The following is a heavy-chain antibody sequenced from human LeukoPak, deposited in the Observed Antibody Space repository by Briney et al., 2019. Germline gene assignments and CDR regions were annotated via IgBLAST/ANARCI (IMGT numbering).Heavy chain of an antibody. J-gene: IGHJ4*02. CDR1: GGSISSSSYY. V-gene: IGHV4-39*07. CDR2: IYYSGST. CDR3: ARAGSYGPQGFDY. Sequence: PSETLSLTCTVSGGSISSSSYYWGWIRHPPGKGLEWIGSIYYSGSTYYNPSLKSRVTISVDTSKNQFSLKLSSVTAADTAVYYCARAGSYGPQGFDYWGQGTLVTVSS. D-gene: IGHD4-17*01.